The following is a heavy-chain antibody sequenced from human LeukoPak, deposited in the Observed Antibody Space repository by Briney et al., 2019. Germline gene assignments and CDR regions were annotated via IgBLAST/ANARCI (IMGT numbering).Heavy chain of an antibody. CDR1: GYTFTSYG. V-gene: IGHV1-18*01. Sequence: ASVKVSCKASGYTFTSYGISWVRQAPGQGLEWMGWISAYNGNTNYAQKLQGRVTMTTDTSTSTAYMELRSLRSDDTAVYYCARDREVAVAARPFDYWGQGTLVTVSS. CDR3: ARDREVAVAARPFDY. J-gene: IGHJ4*02. D-gene: IGHD6-19*01. CDR2: ISAYNGNT.